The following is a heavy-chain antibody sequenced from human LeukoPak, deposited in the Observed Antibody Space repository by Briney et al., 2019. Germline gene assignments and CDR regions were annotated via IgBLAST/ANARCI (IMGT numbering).Heavy chain of an antibody. V-gene: IGHV4-59*01. Sequence: SETLSLTCTVSGGSISSYYWSWIWQPPGKGLEWIGYIYYSGSTNYNPSLKSRVTISVDTSKNQFSLKLSSVTAADTAVYYCANVDELVIPLSDHWGQGTLVTVSS. J-gene: IGHJ4*02. D-gene: IGHD3-9*01. CDR2: IYYSGST. CDR1: GGSISSYY. CDR3: ANVDELVIPLSDH.